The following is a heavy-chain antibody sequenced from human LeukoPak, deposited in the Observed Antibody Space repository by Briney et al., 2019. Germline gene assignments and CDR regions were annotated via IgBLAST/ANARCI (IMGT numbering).Heavy chain of an antibody. CDR2: ISSSGSTI. D-gene: IGHD3-22*01. CDR1: GFTFSDYY. V-gene: IGHV3-11*01. Sequence: GGSLRLSCAASGFTFSDYYMSWIRQAPGKGLEWVSCISSSGSTIYYADSVKGRFTISRDNAKNSLYLQMNSLRAEDTAVYYCARSILYYDSSGHATYFDYWGQGTLVTVSS. J-gene: IGHJ4*02. CDR3: ARSILYYDSSGHATYFDY.